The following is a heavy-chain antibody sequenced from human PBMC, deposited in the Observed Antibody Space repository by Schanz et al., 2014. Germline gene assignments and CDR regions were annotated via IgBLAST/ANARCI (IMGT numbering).Heavy chain of an antibody. CDR2: IWSDGSGK. CDR1: GFIFSNYG. V-gene: IGHV3-33*01. J-gene: IGHJ6*02. D-gene: IGHD3-9*01. Sequence: QVQLVESGGGVVQPGGSLRLSCAASGFIFSNYGMHWVRQAPGKGLEWVAVIWSDGSGKYYADSVKGRFTNTRDSPKNTLYLQMSSLRAEDTALYYCARESGPNYDKSMDVWGQGTTVAVSS. CDR3: ARESGPNYDKSMDV.